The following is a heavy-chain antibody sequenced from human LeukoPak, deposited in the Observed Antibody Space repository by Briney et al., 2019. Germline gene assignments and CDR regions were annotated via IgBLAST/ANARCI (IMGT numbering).Heavy chain of an antibody. V-gene: IGHV3-23*01. CDR1: GFTFSSYA. J-gene: IGHJ4*02. CDR2: ISGNGGST. CDR3: AKARGSYGSNFFDY. Sequence: GGSLRLSCAASGFTFSSYALSWVRQAPGKGLEWVSAISGNGGSTYYADSVEGRFTISRDNSKNTLYLQMNSLRAEGTAVYYCAKARGSYGSNFFDYWGQGTLVTVSS. D-gene: IGHD3-16*01.